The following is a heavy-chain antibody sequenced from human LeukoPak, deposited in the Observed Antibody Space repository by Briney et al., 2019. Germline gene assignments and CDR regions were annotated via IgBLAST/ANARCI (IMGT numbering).Heavy chain of an antibody. V-gene: IGHV5-51*01. CDR3: ARVPLNSSRSFGGMAV. D-gene: IGHD6-13*01. Sequence: GESLKISCKGSGYSFTSYWIGWVRQMPGKGLEWMGIIYPGDSDTRYSPSFQGQVTISADKSISTAYLQWSSLKASDTAMYYCARVPLNSSRSFGGMAVWGQGTTVTVSS. CDR2: IYPGDSDT. J-gene: IGHJ6*02. CDR1: GYSFTSYW.